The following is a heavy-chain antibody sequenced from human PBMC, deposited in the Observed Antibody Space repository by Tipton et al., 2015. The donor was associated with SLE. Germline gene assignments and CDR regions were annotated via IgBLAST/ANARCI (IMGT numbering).Heavy chain of an antibody. Sequence: TLSLTCAVSGASVTTSYWTWLRQPPGKGLEWIAYVNRNEGTNFKPSLKSRVTITVDTSKNQFSLKLSSVTAADTAVYYCARDQGGSGFDAFDIWGQGTMVTDSS. CDR2: VNRNEGT. CDR1: GASVTTSY. CDR3: ARDQGGSGFDAFDI. D-gene: IGHD2-15*01. V-gene: IGHV4-59*02. J-gene: IGHJ3*02.